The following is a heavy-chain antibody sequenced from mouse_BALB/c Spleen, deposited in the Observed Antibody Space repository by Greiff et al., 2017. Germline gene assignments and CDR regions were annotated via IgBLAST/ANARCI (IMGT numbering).Heavy chain of an antibody. CDR3: ARGKVVDYFDY. V-gene: IGHV1S81*02. CDR1: GYTFTSYW. Sequence: QVQLQQPGAELVKPGASVKLSCKASGYTFTSYWMHWVKQRPGQGLEWIGEINPSNGRTNYNEKFKSKATLTVDKSSSTAYMQLSSLTSEDSAVYYGARGKVVDYFDYWGQGTTLTVSS. J-gene: IGHJ2*01. D-gene: IGHD1-1*01. CDR2: INPSNGRT.